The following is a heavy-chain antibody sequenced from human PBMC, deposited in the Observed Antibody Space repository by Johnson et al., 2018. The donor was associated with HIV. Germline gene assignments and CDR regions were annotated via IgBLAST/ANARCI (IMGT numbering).Heavy chain of an antibody. J-gene: IGHJ3*02. CDR2: IKSKTDGGTT. V-gene: IGHV3-15*05. Sequence: VQLVESGGGLVKPGGSLRLSCAASGFTFTNAWMTWVRQAPGKGLEWVGRIKSKTDGGTTDYAAPVKGKFSISRDDSKNTLYLQMNSLKTEDTAVYYCSTGFSSWAFDIWGHGTMVTVSS. D-gene: IGHD6-13*01. CDR1: GFTFTNAW. CDR3: STGFSSWAFDI.